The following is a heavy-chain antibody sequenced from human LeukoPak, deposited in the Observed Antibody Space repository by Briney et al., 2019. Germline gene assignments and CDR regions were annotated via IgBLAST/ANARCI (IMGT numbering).Heavy chain of an antibody. CDR1: GFTFSSYA. CDR2: ISGSGGST. D-gene: IGHD2-15*01. CDR3: ARSECSGGNCYSLFDH. V-gene: IGHV3-23*01. Sequence: GGSLRLSCAASGFTFSSYAMSWVRQAPGKGLEWVSAISGSGGSTYYADSVKGRFTISRDNSKNTLYLQMISLRPEDTSLYYCARSECSGGNCYSLFDHWGQGTLVTVSS. J-gene: IGHJ4*02.